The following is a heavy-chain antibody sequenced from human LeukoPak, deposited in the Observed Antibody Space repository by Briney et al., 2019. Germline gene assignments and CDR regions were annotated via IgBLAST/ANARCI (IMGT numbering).Heavy chain of an antibody. CDR1: GYTFTSYG. D-gene: IGHD3-22*01. CDR3: ARVLFYYDSSGCHDY. J-gene: IGHJ4*02. V-gene: IGHV1-18*01. CDR2: ISAYNGNT. Sequence: ASVKVSCTASGYTFTSYGISWVRQAPGQGLEWMGWISAYNGNTNYAQKLQGRVTMTTDTSTSTAYMELRSLRSDDPAVYYCARVLFYYDSSGCHDYWGQGTLVTVSS.